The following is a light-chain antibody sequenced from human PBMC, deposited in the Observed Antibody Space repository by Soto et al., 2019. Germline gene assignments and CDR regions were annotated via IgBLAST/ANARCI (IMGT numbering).Light chain of an antibody. J-gene: IGLJ3*02. V-gene: IGLV1-51*02. CDR3: GAWDSSLTVWM. CDR2: EIY. Sequence: QSVLTQPPSVSAAPGQKVTISCSGSNSNVGSNGVSWYRQVSGAPPQLLICEIYERPSGIPERFSVSKTGTSATLAITGLQTGDEADYFCGAWDSSLTVWMFGGGTKVTVL. CDR1: NSNVGSNG.